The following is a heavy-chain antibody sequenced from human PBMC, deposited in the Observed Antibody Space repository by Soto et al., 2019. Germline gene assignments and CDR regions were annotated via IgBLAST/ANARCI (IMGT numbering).Heavy chain of an antibody. CDR1: GGPSNNYG. V-gene: IGHV1-69*01. Sequence: QVQLIQSGAEVKTSGSSVKVSSKALGGPSNNYGDSWVRQAPGQGLEWMGGIVPVFGTANYAPKFHGRLSITAEDSTRTVNMELRSLTSDDTAVYYCAKLQGSGSYYDDDYWGQGTLVTVSS. CDR2: IVPVFGTA. J-gene: IGHJ4*02. D-gene: IGHD3-10*01. CDR3: AKLQGSGSYYDDDY.